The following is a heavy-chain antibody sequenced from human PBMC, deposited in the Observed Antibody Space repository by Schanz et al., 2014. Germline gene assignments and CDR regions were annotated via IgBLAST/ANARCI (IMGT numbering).Heavy chain of an antibody. CDR3: VSSGSYSSYAF. V-gene: IGHV3-23*01. Sequence: EVQLLESGGGLIQPGGSLRLSCAASGFTFSSYAMSWVRQAPGKGLEWVSGITGASDHIDYAESVKGRFTISRDNAKNSLYLQMNSLRAEDTAVYHCVSSGSYSSYAFWGQGTLVTVSS. D-gene: IGHD3-10*01. CDR2: ITGASDHI. J-gene: IGHJ4*02. CDR1: GFTFSSYA.